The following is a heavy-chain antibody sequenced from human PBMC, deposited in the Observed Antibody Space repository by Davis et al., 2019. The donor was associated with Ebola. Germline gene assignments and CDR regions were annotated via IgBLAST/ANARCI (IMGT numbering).Heavy chain of an antibody. J-gene: IGHJ5*02. D-gene: IGHD1-26*01. V-gene: IGHV3-33*08. CDR2: IWYDGSNN. CDR1: GFTFSSYS. Sequence: PGGSLRLSCAASGFTFSSYSLNWVRQPPGPGLEWVAVIWYDGSNNYYADSVKGRFTTSRDNSKNTLYLKMNSLRAEDTAVYYCARANSRLGAVVGARVDNWFDPWGQGTLVTVSS. CDR3: ARANSRLGAVVGARVDNWFDP.